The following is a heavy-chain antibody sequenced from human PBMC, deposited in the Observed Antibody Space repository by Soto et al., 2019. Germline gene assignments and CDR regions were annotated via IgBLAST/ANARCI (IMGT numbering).Heavy chain of an antibody. D-gene: IGHD6-13*01. CDR3: AREVRNSRHHNWFDP. CDR2: INAGNGNT. J-gene: IGHJ5*02. Sequence: GASVKVSCKASGYTFTSYAMHWVRQAPGQRLEWMGWINAGNGNTKYSQKFQGRVTITRDTSASTAYMELSSLRSEDTAVYYCAREVRNSRHHNWFDPWGQGTLVTVSS. V-gene: IGHV1-3*01. CDR1: GYTFTSYA.